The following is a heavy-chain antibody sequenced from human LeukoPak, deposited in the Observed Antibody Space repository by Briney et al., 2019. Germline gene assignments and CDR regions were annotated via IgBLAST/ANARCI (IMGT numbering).Heavy chain of an antibody. D-gene: IGHD4/OR15-4a*01. CDR2: IIPILGIA. J-gene: IGHJ5*02. CDR3: ASDWGATSNWFDP. Sequence: GSSVKVSCKASGGTFSSYAISWVRQAPGQGLGWMGRIIPILGIANYAQKFQGRVTITADKSTSTAYMELSSLRSEDTAVYYCASDWGATSNWFDPWGQGTLVTVSS. V-gene: IGHV1-69*04. CDR1: GGTFSSYA.